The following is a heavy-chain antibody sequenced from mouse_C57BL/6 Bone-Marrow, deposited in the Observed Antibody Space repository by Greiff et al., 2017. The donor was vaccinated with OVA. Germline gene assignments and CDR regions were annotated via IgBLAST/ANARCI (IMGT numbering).Heavy chain of an antibody. CDR2: IYPRSGNT. V-gene: IGHV1-81*01. D-gene: IGHD2-4*01. J-gene: IGHJ1*03. CDR3: ARGLRRYFDV. CDR1: GYTFTSYG. Sequence: VQLQQSGAELARPGASVKLSCKASGYTFTSYGISWVKQRTGQGLEWIGEIYPRSGNTYYNEKFKGKATLTADKSSSTAYMELRSLASEDSAVYFCARGLRRYFDVWGTGTTVTVSS.